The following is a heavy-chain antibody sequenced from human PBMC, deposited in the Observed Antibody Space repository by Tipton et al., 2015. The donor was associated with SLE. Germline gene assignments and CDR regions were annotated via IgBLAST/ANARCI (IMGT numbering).Heavy chain of an antibody. V-gene: IGHV4-38-2*02. J-gene: IGHJ2*01. CDR2: IYHSGST. CDR3: ARQYSTSAGYVPSWYFDL. CDR1: GYSISSGYY. Sequence: LRLSCTVSGYSISSGYYWGWIRQPPGKGLEWIGSIYHSGSTYYNPSLKSRVTISVDTSKNQFSLKLSSVTAADTAVYYCARQYSTSAGYVPSWYFDLWGRGTLVTVSS. D-gene: IGHD2-2*01.